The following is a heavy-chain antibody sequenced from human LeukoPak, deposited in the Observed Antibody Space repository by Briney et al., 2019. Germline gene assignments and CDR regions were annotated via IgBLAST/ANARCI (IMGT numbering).Heavy chain of an antibody. CDR3: AKRPIAAAGIDDY. CDR2: ISYDGSNK. CDR1: GFTFSSYG. V-gene: IGHV3-30*18. D-gene: IGHD6-13*01. J-gene: IGHJ4*02. Sequence: GGSLRLSCAASGFTFSSYGMHWVRQAPGKGLEWVAVISYDGSNKYYADSVKGRFTISRDNSKNTLYLQMNSLRAEDTAVYYCAKRPIAAAGIDDYWGQGTLVTVSS.